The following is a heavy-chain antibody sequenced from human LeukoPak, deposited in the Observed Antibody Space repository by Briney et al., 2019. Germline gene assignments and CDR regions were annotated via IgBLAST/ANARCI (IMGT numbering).Heavy chain of an antibody. CDR3: ARDFSGSYDY. CDR1: GFTVRSNY. D-gene: IGHD1-26*01. Sequence: GGSLRLSCSASGFTVRSNYMSWVRQAPGKGLEWVSVIYSGGSTYYADSVKGRFTISRDNSKNTLYLQMNSLRAEDTAVYYCARDFSGSYDYWGQGTLVTVSS. J-gene: IGHJ4*02. CDR2: IYSGGST. V-gene: IGHV3-53*01.